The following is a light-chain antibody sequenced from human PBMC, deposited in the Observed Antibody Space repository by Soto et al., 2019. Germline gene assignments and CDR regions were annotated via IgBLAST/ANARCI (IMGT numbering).Light chain of an antibody. CDR3: QQRSNWPTWT. J-gene: IGKJ1*01. CDR2: DAS. Sequence: EIVLTQSPATLSLSPGERATLSCRASQSVSSYLAWYQQKPCQAHRLIIYDASNRATGIPARFSGSGSGTDFTLTISSLEPEDFAVYYCQQRSNWPTWTFGQGTKGDIK. V-gene: IGKV3-11*01. CDR1: QSVSSY.